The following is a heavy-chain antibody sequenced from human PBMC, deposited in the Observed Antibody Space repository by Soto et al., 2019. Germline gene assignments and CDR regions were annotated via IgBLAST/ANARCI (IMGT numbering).Heavy chain of an antibody. CDR3: ARALGLWFGELGF. CDR1: GFTFSRYG. V-gene: IGHV3-33*01. D-gene: IGHD3-10*01. CDR2: IWYDGSNK. Sequence: QVQLVESGGGVVQPGRSLRLSCAASGFTFSRYGMHWVRQAPGKGLEWVAVIWYDGSNKYYADSVKGRFTISRDNSKNTLYLQMNSLRAEDTAVYYCARALGLWFGELGFWGQGTMVTVSS. J-gene: IGHJ3*01.